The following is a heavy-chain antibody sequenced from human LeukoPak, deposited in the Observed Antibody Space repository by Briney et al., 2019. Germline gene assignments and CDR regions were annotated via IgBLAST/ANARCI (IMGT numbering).Heavy chain of an antibody. J-gene: IGHJ4*02. Sequence: SETLSLTCTVSGGSISSYYWSWIRQPPGKGLEWIGYIYYSGSTNYNPSLKSRVTTSVDTSKNQFSLKLSSVTAADTAVYYCARERCSSTTCYFDYWDQGTLVTVSS. CDR2: IYYSGST. V-gene: IGHV4-59*01. CDR3: ARERCSSTTCYFDY. CDR1: GGSISSYY. D-gene: IGHD2-2*01.